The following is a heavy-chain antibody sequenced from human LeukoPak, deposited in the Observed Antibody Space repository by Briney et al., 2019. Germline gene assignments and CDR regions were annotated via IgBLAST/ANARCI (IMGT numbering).Heavy chain of an antibody. CDR3: TRDIVVVPAYGMDV. Sequence: GGSLRLSCAASGSTFSNYNMNWVRQAPGKGLEWVSSISSSSSYIYYADSVKGRFTISRDNAKNSLYLQMNSLRAEDTAVFYCTRDIVVVPAYGMDVWGQGTTVTVSS. CDR2: ISSSSSYI. J-gene: IGHJ6*02. V-gene: IGHV3-21*01. CDR1: GSTFSNYN. D-gene: IGHD2-2*01.